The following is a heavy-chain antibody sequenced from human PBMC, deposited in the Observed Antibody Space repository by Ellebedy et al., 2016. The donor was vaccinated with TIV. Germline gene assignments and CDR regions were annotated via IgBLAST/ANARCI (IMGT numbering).Heavy chain of an antibody. CDR3: ARHSTPYSGYDTDFNF. CDR1: GYSFSHYW. J-gene: IGHJ4*02. V-gene: IGHV5-51*01. CDR2: VYPEDSDT. D-gene: IGHD5-12*01. Sequence: GESLKISCKGSGYSFSHYWIGWVRQMPGKGLEWIGIVYPEDSDTRYSPSFQGQVTISAANYISTAYLQWRSLKASYTATYYCARHSTPYSGYDTDFNFWGQGTLVTVSS.